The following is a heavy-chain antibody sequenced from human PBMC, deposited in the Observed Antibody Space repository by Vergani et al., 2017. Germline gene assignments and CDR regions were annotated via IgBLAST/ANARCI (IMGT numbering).Heavy chain of an antibody. CDR2: MNPKSGKT. CDR3: ARGVLDSKYRHNWFGP. CDR1: GYNFTSFD. J-gene: IGHJ5*02. D-gene: IGHD3/OR15-3a*01. Sequence: QEQLVQSGAEVRKPGASVKVSCKASGYNFTSFDINWVRLATGQGLGWMGWMNPKSGKTAYAAKFQGRITMTRDSSTDTAYMEMKSLRSEDTAIYFCARGVLDSKYRHNWFGPWGQGTVVTVSS. V-gene: IGHV1-8*01.